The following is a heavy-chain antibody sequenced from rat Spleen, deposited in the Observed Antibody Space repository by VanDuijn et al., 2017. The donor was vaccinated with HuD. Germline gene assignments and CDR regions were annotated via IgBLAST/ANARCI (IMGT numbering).Heavy chain of an antibody. V-gene: IGHV5-58*01. Sequence: EVQLVETGGGLVQPGRSLKLSCVASGFTFSSYWMYWIRQAPGKGLEWIASISTGGGNTYYRDSVKGRFTISRDNAKSTLYLQMNSLRSEDTATYYCTRESYGGYSEPVMDAWGQGASVTVSS. CDR2: ISTGGGNT. J-gene: IGHJ4*01. D-gene: IGHD1-11*01. CDR1: GFTFSSYW. CDR3: TRESYGGYSEPVMDA.